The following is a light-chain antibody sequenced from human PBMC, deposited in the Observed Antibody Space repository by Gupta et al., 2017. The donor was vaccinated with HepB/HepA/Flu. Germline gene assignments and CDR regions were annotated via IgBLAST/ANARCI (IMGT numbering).Light chain of an antibody. J-gene: IGLJ2*01. CDR1: SLRGYY. CDR3: YSGDTSGNHLGL. V-gene: IGLV3-19*01. Sequence: SSELTQDPAVSVVLGQTVRITCQGDSLRGYYATWYQKKPGQAPLLVIYGKNDRPSGIPDRFSGPNSGNTASLTITKAQAEDEADYYCYSGDTSGNHLGLFGGGTKLTV. CDR2: GKN.